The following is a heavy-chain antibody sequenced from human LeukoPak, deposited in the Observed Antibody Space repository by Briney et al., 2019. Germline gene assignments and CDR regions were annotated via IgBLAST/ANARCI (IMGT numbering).Heavy chain of an antibody. D-gene: IGHD5-12*01. CDR3: ASGRLVATRN. J-gene: IGHJ4*02. V-gene: IGHV3-7*01. Sequence: GGSLRLSCAASGFTFSDHYMSWIRQAPGKGLEWVANIKQDGSEKYYVDSVKGRFTISRDNAKNSLYLQMNSLRAEDTAVYYCASGRLVATRNWGQGTLVTVSS. CDR2: IKQDGSEK. CDR1: GFTFSDHY.